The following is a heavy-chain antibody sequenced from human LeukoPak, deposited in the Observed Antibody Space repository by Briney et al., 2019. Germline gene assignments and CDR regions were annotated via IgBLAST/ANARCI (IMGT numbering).Heavy chain of an antibody. CDR3: ARISGPEGALDY. J-gene: IGHJ4*02. CDR1: GLIFDVYC. CDR2: INWNGGST. V-gene: IGHV3-20*04. Sequence: GGSLRLSCAASGLIFDVYCLSWVRQAPGKGLEWVSGINWNGGSTGYADSVKGRFTISRDNSKNSLYLRMNSLRADDSALYYSARISGPEGALDYWGQGTLVTVSS. D-gene: IGHD1-26*01.